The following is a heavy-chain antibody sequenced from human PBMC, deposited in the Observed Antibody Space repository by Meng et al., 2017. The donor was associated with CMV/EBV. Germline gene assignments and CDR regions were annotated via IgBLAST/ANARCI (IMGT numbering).Heavy chain of an antibody. CDR1: GFTVSGNY. CDR3: ARELRDDYTWGFFDY. CDR2: VFGGAST. Sequence: GESLKISCAASGFTVSGNYMSWVRRAPGKGLEWVSVVFGGASTYYADSVKGRFTISRDNSKNMLYLQMNSLRAEDTAVYYCARELRDDYTWGFFDYWGQGTLVTVSS. D-gene: IGHD5-24*01. J-gene: IGHJ4*02. V-gene: IGHV3-66*02.